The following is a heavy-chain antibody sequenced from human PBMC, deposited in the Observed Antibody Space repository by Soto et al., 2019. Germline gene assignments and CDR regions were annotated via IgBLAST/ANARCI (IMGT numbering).Heavy chain of an antibody. CDR2: ITWNSGNI. D-gene: IGHD3-3*01. CDR1: GFTFDDYA. Sequence: EVQLVESGGGLVQPGRSLRLSCAASGFTFDDYAMHWVRQAPGKGLEWVSGITWNSGNIAYADSVKGRFTISRDNARNSLYLQMNSLRAEDTALYYCAKDSNFDFWSGYPYYFDYWGQGTLVTVSS. CDR3: AKDSNFDFWSGYPYYFDY. J-gene: IGHJ4*02. V-gene: IGHV3-9*01.